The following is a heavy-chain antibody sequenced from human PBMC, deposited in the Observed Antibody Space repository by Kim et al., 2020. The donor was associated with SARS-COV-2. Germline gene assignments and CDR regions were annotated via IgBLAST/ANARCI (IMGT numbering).Heavy chain of an antibody. CDR2: IRSKAYGGTT. J-gene: IGHJ4*02. V-gene: IGHV3-49*03. CDR1: GFTFGDYA. CDR3: TRRVPPYGYGGKWLIDN. Sequence: GGSLRLSCTASGFTFGDYAMSWFRQAPGKGLEWVGFIRSKAYGGTTEYAASVKGRFTISRDDSKSIAYLQMNSLKTENTAVYYCTRRVPPYGYGGKWLIDNWGQETLAPVAS. D-gene: IGHD2-15*01.